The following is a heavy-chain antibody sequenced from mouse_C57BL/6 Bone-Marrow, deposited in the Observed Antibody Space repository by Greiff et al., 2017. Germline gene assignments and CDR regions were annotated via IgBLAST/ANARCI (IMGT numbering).Heavy chain of an antibody. V-gene: IGHV5-4*03. J-gene: IGHJ4*01. D-gene: IGHD1-1*01. Sequence: EVKLVEPGGGLVKPGGSLKLSCAASGFTFSSSAMSWVRQTPEKRLEWVATISDGGSYTYYPDNVKGRFTISRDNANNNLYLQMSHLKSEDTARYCGARVGSSSCYAMGYWGQGTSVTVSS. CDR1: GFTFSSSA. CDR3: ARVGSSSCYAMGY. CDR2: ISDGGSYT.